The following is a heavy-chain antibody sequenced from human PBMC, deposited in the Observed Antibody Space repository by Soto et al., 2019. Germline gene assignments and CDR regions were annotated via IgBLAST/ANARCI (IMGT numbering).Heavy chain of an antibody. V-gene: IGHV1-2*04. Sequence: ASVKVSCKASGYTFTGYYMHWVRQAPGQGLERMGWINPNSGGTNYAQKFQGWVTMTRDTSISTAYMELSRLRSDDTAVYYCARDAYSSGWYFAHYYYYGMDVWGQGTTVTVSS. CDR3: ARDAYSSGWYFAHYYYYGMDV. CDR1: GYTFTGYY. J-gene: IGHJ6*02. D-gene: IGHD6-19*01. CDR2: INPNSGGT.